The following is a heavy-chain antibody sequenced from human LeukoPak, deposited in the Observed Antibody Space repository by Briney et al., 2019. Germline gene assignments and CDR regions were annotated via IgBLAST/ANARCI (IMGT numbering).Heavy chain of an antibody. CDR1: GFTFSSYA. V-gene: IGHV3-23*01. D-gene: IGHD4-17*01. J-gene: IGHJ4*02. CDR2: ISGSGGST. CDR3: AKGLRSLAATTDPDY. Sequence: TGGSLRLSCAASGFTFSSYAMSWVRQAPGKGLEWVSAISGSGGSTYYADSVKGRFTISRDNSKNTLYLQMNGLRAEDTAVYYCAKGLRSLAATTDPDYWGQGTLVTVSS.